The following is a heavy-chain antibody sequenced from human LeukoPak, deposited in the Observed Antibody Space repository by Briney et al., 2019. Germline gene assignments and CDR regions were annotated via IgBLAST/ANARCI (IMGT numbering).Heavy chain of an antibody. D-gene: IGHD2-8*02. Sequence: SETLSLTCAVCGGSFSGYYWSWIRQPPGKGLEWIGEINHSGSTNYNPSLKSRVTISVDTSKNQFFLKLSSVTAADTAVYYCARVQSFRGLLVVYAPTYYYYYMDVWGKGTTVTVSS. J-gene: IGHJ6*03. CDR1: GGSFSGYY. V-gene: IGHV4-34*01. CDR2: INHSGST. CDR3: ARVQSFRGLLVVYAPTYYYYYMDV.